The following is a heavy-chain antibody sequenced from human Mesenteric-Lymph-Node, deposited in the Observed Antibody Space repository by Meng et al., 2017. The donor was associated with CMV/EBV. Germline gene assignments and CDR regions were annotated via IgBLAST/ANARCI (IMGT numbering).Heavy chain of an antibody. Sequence: GESLKISCAASGFTFSSYSMNWVRQAPGKGLEWVSSISSSSSYIYYADSVKGRFTISRDNAKNSLYLQMNSLRAEDTAVYYCAKGDDSSYRGYHYSGLDVWGQGTTVTVSS. CDR2: ISSSSSYI. J-gene: IGHJ6*02. D-gene: IGHD2-2*01. CDR3: AKGDDSSYRGYHYSGLDV. CDR1: GFTFSSYS. V-gene: IGHV3-21*04.